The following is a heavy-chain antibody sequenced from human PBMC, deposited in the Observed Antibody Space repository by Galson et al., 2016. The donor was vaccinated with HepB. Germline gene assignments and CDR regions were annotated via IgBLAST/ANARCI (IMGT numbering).Heavy chain of an antibody. V-gene: IGHV3-53*01. D-gene: IGHD2-2*01. J-gene: IGHJ1*01. CDR3: AKDRGGGYCSSTTCYALVFEH. Sequence: SLRLSCAASGVTVSRNYMTWDRQAPGKGLEWVAVIYSGDSTYYADSVKGRFTISRDNSKNTLNLQMNSLRAEDTAVYYCAKDRGGGYCSSTTCYALVFEHWGQGTLVTVSS. CDR2: IYSGDST. CDR1: GVTVSRNY.